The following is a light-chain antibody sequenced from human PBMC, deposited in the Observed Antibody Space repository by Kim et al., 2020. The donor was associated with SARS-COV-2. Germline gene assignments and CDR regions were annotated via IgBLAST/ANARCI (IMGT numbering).Light chain of an antibody. J-gene: IGLJ2*01. CDR2: GNN. V-gene: IGLV3-19*01. Sequence: LGQTVRITCQGDSLRNYYASWYQQKPGHAPLVVIYGNNNRLSGIPDRFSGSSSGITASLTITGAQPEDEADYYCNSRDSSTNQLVFGGGTKLTVL. CDR3: NSRDSSTNQLV. CDR1: SLRNYY.